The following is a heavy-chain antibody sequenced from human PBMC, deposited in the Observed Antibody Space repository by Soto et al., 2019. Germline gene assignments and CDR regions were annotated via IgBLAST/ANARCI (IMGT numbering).Heavy chain of an antibody. CDR3: ARRRYYYGMDV. CDR2: IYYSGST. J-gene: IGHJ6*02. V-gene: IGHV4-39*01. Sequence: WETLSLTCTVSGGSISSSSYYWGWIRQPPGKGLEWIGSIYYSGSTYYNPSLKSRVTISVDTSKNQFSLKLSSVTAADTAVYYCARRRYYYGMDVWGQGTTVTVSS. CDR1: GGSISSSSYY.